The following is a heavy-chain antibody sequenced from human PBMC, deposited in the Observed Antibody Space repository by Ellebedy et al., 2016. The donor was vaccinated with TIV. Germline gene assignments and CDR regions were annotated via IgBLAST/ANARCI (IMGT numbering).Heavy chain of an antibody. J-gene: IGHJ4*02. Sequence: ASVKVSCXASGYTFTSYAITWVRQAPGQGLEWMGWINPYNAKTNYAQKFQGRVTMTTNTSTSTAYMELRSLRSDDTAVYFCARALYSSSYYCIGYWGQGTLVTVSS. CDR1: GYTFTSYA. V-gene: IGHV1-18*01. D-gene: IGHD3-22*01. CDR3: ARALYSSSYYCIGY. CDR2: INPYNAKT.